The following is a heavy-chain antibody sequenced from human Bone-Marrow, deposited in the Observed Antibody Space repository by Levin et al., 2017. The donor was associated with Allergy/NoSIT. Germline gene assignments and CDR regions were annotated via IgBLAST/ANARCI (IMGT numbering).Heavy chain of an antibody. D-gene: IGHD4-17*01. CDR3: VRQLWGRTWRNAVTTVGVGC. Sequence: GESLKISCEGSGYSFPNYWIGWVRQMPGKGLEWMGIIFPGDSDTRYSPSFQRQVTISADKSINTAYLQWNSLRASDTAIYYCVRQLWGRTWRNAVTTVGVGCWGQGTLVTVSS. V-gene: IGHV5-51*01. CDR1: GYSFPNYW. CDR2: IFPGDSDT. J-gene: IGHJ4*02.